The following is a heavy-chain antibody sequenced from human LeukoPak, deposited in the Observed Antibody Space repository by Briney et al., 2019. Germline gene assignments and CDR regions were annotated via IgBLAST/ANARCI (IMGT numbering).Heavy chain of an antibody. CDR1: GYSFTSYW. J-gene: IGHJ6*02. Sequence: GESLKISCKGSGYSFTSYWIGWVRQMPGKGLEWMGIICPGDSDTRYSPSFQGQVTISADKSISTAYLQWSSLKASDTAMYYCARQELGYCTNGVCRNYYYYGMDVWGQGTTVTVSS. CDR2: ICPGDSDT. D-gene: IGHD2-8*01. CDR3: ARQELGYCTNGVCRNYYYYGMDV. V-gene: IGHV5-51*01.